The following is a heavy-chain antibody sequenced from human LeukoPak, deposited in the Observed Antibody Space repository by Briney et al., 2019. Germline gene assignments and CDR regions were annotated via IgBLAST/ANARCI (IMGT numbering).Heavy chain of an antibody. V-gene: IGHV1-2*02. CDR2: IKPNSGGS. D-gene: IGHD2-2*01. CDR3: ARGPATSAFDI. CDR1: GYTFTDYH. Sequence: ASAKLSCKASGYTFTDYHLHWMRQAPGPGLEWMADIKPNSGGSHYAQKFQGRVTMTRDTSINTAYMELSWLRSDDTAVYYCARGPATSAFDIWGQGKMVTVSS. J-gene: IGHJ3*02.